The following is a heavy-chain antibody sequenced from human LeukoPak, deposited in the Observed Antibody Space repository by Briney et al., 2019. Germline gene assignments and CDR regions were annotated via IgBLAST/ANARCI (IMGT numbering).Heavy chain of an antibody. CDR3: ARDSLVGATLYFDY. CDR2: IIGRGTSA. D-gene: IGHD1-26*01. CDR1: GFTFSAYA. V-gene: IGHV3-23*01. Sequence: GGSLRLSCAASGFTFSAYAMNWVRQAPGKGLEWVSSIIGRGTSAYYADSVKGRFTISRDNSKNTLYLQMNSLRAEDTAVYYCARDSLVGATLYFDYWGQGTLVTVSS. J-gene: IGHJ4*02.